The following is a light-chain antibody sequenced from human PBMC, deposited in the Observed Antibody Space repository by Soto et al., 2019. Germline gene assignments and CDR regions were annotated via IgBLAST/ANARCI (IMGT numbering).Light chain of an antibody. CDR1: QSISSS. V-gene: IGKV1-39*01. CDR3: QQSYSTPRT. Sequence: DIQMTQSPSSLSASVGDRVTITCRASQSISSSLNWYQQKPGKAPKLLIYGASSLQSGVPSRFSGSGSGTDFTLTISSLQLEDFAIYYCQQSYSTPRTFGQGTKVEIK. CDR2: GAS. J-gene: IGKJ1*01.